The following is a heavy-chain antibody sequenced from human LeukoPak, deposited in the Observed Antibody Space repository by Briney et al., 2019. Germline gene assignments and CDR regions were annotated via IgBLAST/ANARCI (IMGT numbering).Heavy chain of an antibody. D-gene: IGHD3-3*01. CDR3: ARAVNFWSGYYNSYWFDP. Sequence: SETLSLTCTVSGGSISSYYWSWIRQPPGKGLEWIGYNYYSGSTNYNPSLKSRVTISVDTSKNQFSLKLSSVTAADTAVYYCARAVNFWSGYYNSYWFDPWGQGTLVSVSS. J-gene: IGHJ5*02. CDR2: NYYSGST. CDR1: GGSISSYY. V-gene: IGHV4-59*01.